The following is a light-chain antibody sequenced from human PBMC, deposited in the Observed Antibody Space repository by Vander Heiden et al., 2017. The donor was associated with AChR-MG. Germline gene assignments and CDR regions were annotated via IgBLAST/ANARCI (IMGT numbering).Light chain of an antibody. CDR1: RSAVGGYNY. V-gene: IGLV2-14*03. CDR3: SSYTSSSTRDVV. CDR2: DVS. J-gene: IGLJ2*01. Sequence: SDLTQHASVSGSPGQSLTISFTVTRSAVGGYNYDSWYHQHPGKATNLMMYDVSNRPSGVANGFSCSKSGNTAAPTISGLQAEDEAGDYCSSYTSSSTRDVVFGGGTKLTVL.